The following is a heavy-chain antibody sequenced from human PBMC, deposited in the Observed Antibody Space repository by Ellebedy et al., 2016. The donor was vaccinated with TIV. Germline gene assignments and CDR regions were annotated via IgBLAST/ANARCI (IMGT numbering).Heavy chain of an antibody. J-gene: IGHJ4*02. CDR1: GFTLSGYY. CDR2: INTDGSST. CDR3: ARESVRYFDWDS. V-gene: IGHV3-74*01. Sequence: PGGSLRLSCVASGFTLSGYYMHWVRQVPGKGLVWVARINTDGSSTSYADSVEGRFTISRDNAKKSLYLGMSGLRVEETAVYYCARESVRYFDWDSWGQGTLVTV. D-gene: IGHD3-9*01.